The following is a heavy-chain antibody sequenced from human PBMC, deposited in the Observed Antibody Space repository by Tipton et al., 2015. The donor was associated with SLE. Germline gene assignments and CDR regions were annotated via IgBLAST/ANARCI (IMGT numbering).Heavy chain of an antibody. Sequence: TLSLTCTVSGGSISSGDYYWSWIRQPPGKGLEWIGYIYYSGSTYYNPSLKSRVTISVDTSKNQFSLKLSSVTAADTAVYYCALDYDILTGRGNFDYWGQGALVTVSS. CDR3: ALDYDILTGRGNFDY. J-gene: IGHJ4*02. V-gene: IGHV4-30-4*01. CDR1: GGSISSGDYY. CDR2: IYYSGST. D-gene: IGHD3-9*01.